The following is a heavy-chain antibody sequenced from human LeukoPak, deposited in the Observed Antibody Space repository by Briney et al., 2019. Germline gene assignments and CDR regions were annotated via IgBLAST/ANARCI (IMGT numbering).Heavy chain of an antibody. CDR2: ISTGSAVT. D-gene: IGHD5-18*01. J-gene: IGHJ4*02. CDR3: ARAYSYGYATGDI. V-gene: IGHV3-48*01. CDR1: GLDFKSYS. Sequence: GGSLRLSCAASGLDFKSYSMDWVRQAPGKGLEWISYISTGSAVTYYAESVKGRFTISRDNAKNSLFLEMNNLRAEDTALYFCARAYSYGYATGDIWGQGTLVTVSP.